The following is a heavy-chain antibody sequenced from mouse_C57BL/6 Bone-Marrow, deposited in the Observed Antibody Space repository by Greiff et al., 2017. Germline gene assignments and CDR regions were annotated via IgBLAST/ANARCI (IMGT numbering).Heavy chain of an antibody. V-gene: IGHV1-18*01. D-gene: IGHD1-1*01. CDR3: ARTPYYYGSSSWYFDV. CDR1: GYTFTDYN. J-gene: IGHJ1*03. CDR2: INPNNGGT. Sequence: VQLQQSGPELVKPGASVKIPCKASGYTFTDYNMDWVKQSHGKSLEWIGDINPNNGGTIYNQKFKGKATLTVDKSSSTAYMELRSLTSEDTAVYYCARTPYYYGSSSWYFDVWGTGTTVTVSS.